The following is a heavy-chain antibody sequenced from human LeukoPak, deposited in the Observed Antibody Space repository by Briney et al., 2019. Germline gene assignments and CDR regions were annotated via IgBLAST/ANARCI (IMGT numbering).Heavy chain of an antibody. CDR1: GGSFNGYY. D-gene: IGHD6-19*01. Sequence: SETLSLTCAVDGGSFNGYYWSWIRQPPGKGLEWIGEINHSGSTNYNPSLKSRVTISVDTSKNQFSLKLSSVTAADTAVYYCAGLNSSGQGYWGQGTLVTISS. J-gene: IGHJ4*02. CDR2: INHSGST. CDR3: AGLNSSGQGY. V-gene: IGHV4-34*01.